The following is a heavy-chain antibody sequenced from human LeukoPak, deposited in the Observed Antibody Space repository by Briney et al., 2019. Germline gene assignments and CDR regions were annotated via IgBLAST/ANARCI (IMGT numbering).Heavy chain of an antibody. CDR1: GFTFSSYA. V-gene: IGHV3-30*04. CDR3: AGYYYGSGSYYNAIDY. D-gene: IGHD3-10*01. CDR2: ISYDGSNK. Sequence: GGSLRLSCAASGFTFSSYAMHWVRQAPGKGLEWVAVISYDGSNKYYADSVKGRFTISRDNSKNTLYLQMNSLRAEDTAVYYCAGYYYGSGSYYNAIDYWGQGTLVTVSS. J-gene: IGHJ4*02.